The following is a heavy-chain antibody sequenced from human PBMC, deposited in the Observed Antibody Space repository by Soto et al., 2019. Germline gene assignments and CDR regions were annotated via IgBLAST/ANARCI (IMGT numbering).Heavy chain of an antibody. CDR2: ISGSGGST. J-gene: IGHJ4*02. CDR1: GFTFGSYA. CDR3: AKDYDSSDY. D-gene: IGHD3-22*01. Sequence: GGGLRLSCAASGFTFGSYAMSWVRQAPGKGLEWASAISGSGGSTYYADSVKGRFTISRDNSKNTLYLQMNSLRAEDTAVYYCAKDYDSSDYWGQGTLVTVSS. V-gene: IGHV3-23*01.